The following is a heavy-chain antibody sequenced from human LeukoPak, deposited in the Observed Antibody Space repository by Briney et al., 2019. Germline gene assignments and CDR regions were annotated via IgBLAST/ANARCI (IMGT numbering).Heavy chain of an antibody. V-gene: IGHV4-59*08. Sequence: SEPLSLTCSVSGGSISSYYWTWIRQSPGKGLEWIAYIDHSGSTHYNPSHKSRVTISRDTTKHQFSRKLSSVTAAHTAVYYCGKHGCIWPFDSRGEGTLVTVSS. CDR3: GKHGCIWPFDS. J-gene: IGHJ4*02. D-gene: IGHD4/OR15-4a*01. CDR1: GGSISSYY. CDR2: IDHSGST.